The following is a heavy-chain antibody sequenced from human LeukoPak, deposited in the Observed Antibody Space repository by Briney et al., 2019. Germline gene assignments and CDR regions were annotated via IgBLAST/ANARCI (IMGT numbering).Heavy chain of an antibody. CDR2: INHSGST. V-gene: IGHV4-34*01. Sequence: PSETLSLTCAVYGGSFSGYYWSWIRQPPGKGLEWIGEINHSGSTNYNPSLKSRVTISVDTSKNQFSLKLSSVTAADTAVYYCAKDLSSSWRYYFDYWGQGTLVTVSS. CDR1: GGSFSGYY. D-gene: IGHD6-13*01. CDR3: AKDLSSSWRYYFDY. J-gene: IGHJ4*02.